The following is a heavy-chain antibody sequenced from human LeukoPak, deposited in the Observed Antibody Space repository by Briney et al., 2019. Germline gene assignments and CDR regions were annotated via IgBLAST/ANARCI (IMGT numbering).Heavy chain of an antibody. CDR2: IIPILGIA. J-gene: IGHJ4*02. Sequence: APVKVSCKASGGTFSSYAISWVRQAPGQGLEWMGRIIPILGIANYAQKFQGRVTITADKSTSTAYMELSSLRSEDTAVYYCATYCGGDCYSYWGQGTLVTVSS. V-gene: IGHV1-69*04. CDR3: ATYCGGDCYSY. CDR1: GGTFSSYA. D-gene: IGHD2-21*02.